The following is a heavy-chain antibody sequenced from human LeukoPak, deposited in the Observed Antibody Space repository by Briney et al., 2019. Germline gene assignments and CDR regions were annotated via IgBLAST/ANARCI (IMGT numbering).Heavy chain of an antibody. J-gene: IGHJ6*03. CDR3: TREGARRGYYYYYMDV. CDR1: GGSFSGYY. V-gene: IGHV4-34*01. Sequence: TSETLSLTCAVYGGSFSGYYWSWIRQPPGKGLEWIGEINYSGSTNYNPSLKSRVTISVDTSKNQFSLKLSSVTAADTAVYYCTREGARRGYYYYYMDVWGKGTTVTVSS. CDR2: INYSGST. D-gene: IGHD3-10*01.